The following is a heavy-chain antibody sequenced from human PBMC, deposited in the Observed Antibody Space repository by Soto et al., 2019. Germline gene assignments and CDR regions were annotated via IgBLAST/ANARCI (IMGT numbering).Heavy chain of an antibody. D-gene: IGHD3-22*01. CDR2: ISYDGSNK. J-gene: IGHJ4*02. Sequence: GGSLRLSCAASGFTFSSYGIHWVRQAPGKGLEWVAIISYDGSNKYYADSVRGRFTVSRDNSKNTLYLQMNSLRAEDTAVYYCAKHVRPRYYYDTTGYYRDYWGQGTLVTVSS. CDR3: AKHVRPRYYYDTTGYYRDY. CDR1: GFTFSSYG. V-gene: IGHV3-30*18.